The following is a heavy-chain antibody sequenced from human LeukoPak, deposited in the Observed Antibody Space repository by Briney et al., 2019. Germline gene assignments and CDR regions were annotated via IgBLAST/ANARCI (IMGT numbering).Heavy chain of an antibody. J-gene: IGHJ4*02. D-gene: IGHD2-15*01. CDR2: VHRDGSI. Sequence: PGGSLRLSCAASGISVSENYMSWVRQAPGKGLEWVCVVHRDGSIEYADSVKGRFTISRDIAENTLSLQMNGLGVEDTAVYYCARDSGSASWAYSWGQGTLVTVSS. V-gene: IGHV3-66*01. CDR3: ARDSGSASWAYS. CDR1: GISVSENY.